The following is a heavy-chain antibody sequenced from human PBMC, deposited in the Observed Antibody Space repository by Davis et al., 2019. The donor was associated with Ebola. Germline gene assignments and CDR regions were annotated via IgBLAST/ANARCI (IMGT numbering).Heavy chain of an antibody. CDR3: ARESSSGWWGAFDI. Sequence: PGGSLRLSCAASGFTFSSYGMHWVRQAPGKGLKWVAFIRYDGSNKYYADSVKGRFTISRDNSKNTLYLQMNSLRAEDTAVYYCARESSSGWWGAFDIWGQGTMVTVSS. CDR2: IRYDGSNK. CDR1: GFTFSSYG. J-gene: IGHJ3*02. V-gene: IGHV3-30*02. D-gene: IGHD6-19*01.